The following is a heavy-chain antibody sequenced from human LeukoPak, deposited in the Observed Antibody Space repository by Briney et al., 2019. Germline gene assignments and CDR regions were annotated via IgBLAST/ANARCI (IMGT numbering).Heavy chain of an antibody. V-gene: IGHV3-30-3*01. CDR3: ARPNTRFLEWSSPNNWFDP. D-gene: IGHD3-3*01. CDR2: ISYDGSNK. CDR1: GFTFSSYA. Sequence: GGSLRLSCAAPGFTFSSYAMHWVRQAPGKGLEWVAVISYDGSNKYYADSVKGRFTISRDNSKNTLYLQMNSLRAEDTAVYYCARPNTRFLEWSSPNNWFDPWGQGTLVTVSS. J-gene: IGHJ5*02.